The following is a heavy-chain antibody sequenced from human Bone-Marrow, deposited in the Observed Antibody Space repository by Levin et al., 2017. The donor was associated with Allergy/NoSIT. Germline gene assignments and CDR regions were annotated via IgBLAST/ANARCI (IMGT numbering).Heavy chain of an antibody. CDR3: ARDSGDFYGAFDI. V-gene: IGHV4-59*02. J-gene: IGHJ3*02. CDR1: GASVERDY. D-gene: IGHD2/OR15-2a*01. Sequence: SETLSLICSVSGASVERDYWSWIRQSPGKGLEWLGFVYSSGRTNYNPALKSRVTMSVDTSSNHFSLKLRSVTAADTALYFCARDSGDFYGAFDIWGRGTMVIVSS. CDR2: VYSSGRT.